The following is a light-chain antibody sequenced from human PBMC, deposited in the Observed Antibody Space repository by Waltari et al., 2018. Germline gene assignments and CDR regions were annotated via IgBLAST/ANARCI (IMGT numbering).Light chain of an antibody. J-gene: IGLJ3*02. Sequence: QLVLTQSPSASASLGASVKLTCTLSSGHSSNVIAWLQQRPEPGPRSLMKVNSDGSHTKGDEMPDRFSGSSSGAERYLTISNLQSEDEADYFCQTGGHGAWVFGGGTTLTVL. CDR1: SGHSSNV. CDR3: QTGGHGAWV. V-gene: IGLV4-69*01. CDR2: VNSDGSH.